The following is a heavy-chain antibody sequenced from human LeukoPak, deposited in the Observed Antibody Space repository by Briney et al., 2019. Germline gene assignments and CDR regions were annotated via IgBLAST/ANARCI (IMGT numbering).Heavy chain of an antibody. V-gene: IGHV1-69*04. J-gene: IGHJ4*01. Sequence: SVKVSCKVPGGTFNTYGITWVRQAPGQGLEWMGRIIPVLEMATFAQKYEGRVKITADKSTTTIYLFLSSLASDDTAVYYCARGRNYFDYWGQGSLVTVSS. CDR1: GGTFNTYG. CDR3: ARGRNYFDY. CDR2: IIPVLEMA.